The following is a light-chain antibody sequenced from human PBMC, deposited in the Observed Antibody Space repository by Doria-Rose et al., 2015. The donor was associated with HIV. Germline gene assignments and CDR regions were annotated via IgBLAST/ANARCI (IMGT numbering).Light chain of an antibody. CDR1: SSNIGAGYD. V-gene: IGLV1-40*01. CDR3: QSYDSSLSGYV. J-gene: IGLJ1*01. Sequence: QTVVTQEPSVSEAPGQRVTISCTGSSSNIGAGYDVHWYQQLPGTAPKPLIYGNINRPSGVPDRISGSKSGTPASLAITGLQAEDEADYYCQSYDSSLSGYVFGTGTKVTVL. CDR2: GNI.